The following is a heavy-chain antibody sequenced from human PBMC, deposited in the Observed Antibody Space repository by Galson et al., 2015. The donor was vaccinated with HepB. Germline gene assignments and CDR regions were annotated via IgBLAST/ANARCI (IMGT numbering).Heavy chain of an antibody. CDR1: GFTFSSYS. Sequence: SLRLSCAASGFTFSSYSMNWVRQAPGKGLEWVSSISSSSSYIYYADSVKGRFTISRDNAKNSLYLQMNSLRAEDTAVYYCARWIAAAGTLGPDYWGQGTLVTVSS. V-gene: IGHV3-21*01. J-gene: IGHJ4*02. CDR3: ARWIAAAGTLGPDY. CDR2: ISSSSSYI. D-gene: IGHD6-13*01.